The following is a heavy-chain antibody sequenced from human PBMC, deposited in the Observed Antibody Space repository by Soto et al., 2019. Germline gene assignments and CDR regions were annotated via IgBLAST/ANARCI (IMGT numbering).Heavy chain of an antibody. J-gene: IGHJ4*02. D-gene: IGHD3-22*01. Sequence: SVKVSCKASGGLFSSYAISWVRQAPGQGLEWMGGIIPVFGTTNYAGKFQGRVTITADEFTNTAYMDLSSLKSEDTAIYYCARGSSSYVWFNEFWGQGTLVTVSS. CDR1: GGLFSSYA. V-gene: IGHV1-69*13. CDR3: ARGSSSYVWFNEF. CDR2: IIPVFGTT.